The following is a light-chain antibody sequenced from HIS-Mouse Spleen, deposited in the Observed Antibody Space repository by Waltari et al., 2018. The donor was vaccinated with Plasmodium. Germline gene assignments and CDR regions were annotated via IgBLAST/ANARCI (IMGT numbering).Light chain of an antibody. CDR2: DLS. CDR3: SSYTSSSTLV. J-gene: IGLJ2*01. Sequence: QSALTQPASVSGSPGPSTTISCTGTSSDVGGYNSASWYQQHPGKAPKLMIYDLSNRPSGVSNRFAGSKSGNTASLTISGLQAEDEADYYCSSYTSSSTLVFGGGTKLTVL. CDR1: SSDVGGYNS. V-gene: IGLV2-14*03.